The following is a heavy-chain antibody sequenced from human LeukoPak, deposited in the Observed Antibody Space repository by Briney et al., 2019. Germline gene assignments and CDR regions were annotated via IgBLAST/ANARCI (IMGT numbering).Heavy chain of an antibody. CDR1: GFTFSSYS. J-gene: IGHJ4*02. D-gene: IGHD3-10*01. CDR3: AKDYYYGSGSYFRWFDY. Sequence: GGSLRLSCAASGFTFSSYSMNWVRQAPGKGLEWVSSISSSSSYIYYADSVKGRFTISRDNAKNSLYLQMNSLRAEDTAVYYCAKDYYYGSGSYFRWFDYWGQGTLVTVSS. CDR2: ISSSSSYI. V-gene: IGHV3-21*01.